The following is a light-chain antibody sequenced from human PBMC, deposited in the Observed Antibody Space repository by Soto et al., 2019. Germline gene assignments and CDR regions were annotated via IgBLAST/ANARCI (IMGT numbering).Light chain of an antibody. CDR2: EVN. V-gene: IGLV2-8*01. CDR1: SSDIGVYNY. CDR3: SSFADSNNLL. Sequence: QSVLTQPPSASGSPGQSVTISCTGSSSDIGVYNYVSWYQQHPGKAPKLMIYEVNKRPSGVPDRFSGSKSGNTASLTVSGLQAEDEADYYCSSFADSNNLLFGGGTKLTVL. J-gene: IGLJ2*01.